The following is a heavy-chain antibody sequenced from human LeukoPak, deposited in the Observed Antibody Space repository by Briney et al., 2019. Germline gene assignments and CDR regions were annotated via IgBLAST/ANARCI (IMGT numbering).Heavy chain of an antibody. CDR2: ISYSWST. D-gene: IGHD2-21*01. V-gene: IGHV4-59*13. J-gene: IGHJ4*02. CDR1: GGSISSYY. CDR3: ARGGRWGFTTGGAFDY. Sequence: SETLSLTCTVSGGSISSYYWSWIRQPPGKGMECIGFISYSWSTNYNPPLKSRVTISVDTSKNEFSLRLSSVTAADTAVYYCARGGRWGFTTGGAFDYWGQGTLVTVSS.